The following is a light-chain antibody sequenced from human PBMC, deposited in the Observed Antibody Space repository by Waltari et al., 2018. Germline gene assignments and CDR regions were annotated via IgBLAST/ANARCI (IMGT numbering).Light chain of an antibody. CDR2: QDS. J-gene: IGLJ1*01. V-gene: IGLV3-1*01. CDR3: QAWDSSTGV. CDR1: KLGDKY. Sequence: SYELTQSPSVSVSPGQTASNTCTGDKLGDKYACWYQQKPGQSPVLVIYQDSKRPSGIPERFSGSNSGNTATLTISGTQAMDEADYYCQAWDSSTGVFGTGTKVTVL.